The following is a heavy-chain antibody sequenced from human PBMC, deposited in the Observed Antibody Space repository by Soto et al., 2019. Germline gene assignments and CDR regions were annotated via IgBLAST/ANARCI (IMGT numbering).Heavy chain of an antibody. CDR3: ARDPGGSGWYRWLDP. CDR1: GFTFSSYS. CDR2: ITSSSSTI. J-gene: IGHJ5*02. D-gene: IGHD6-19*01. V-gene: IGHV3-48*02. Sequence: EVQLVESGGGLVQLGGSLRLSCAASGFTFSSYSMNWVRQAPGRGLEGVSYITSSSSTIYYADSVKGRFTISRDNARNSLYLQMNSLRDEDTAVYYCARDPGGSGWYRWLDPWGQGTLVTVSS.